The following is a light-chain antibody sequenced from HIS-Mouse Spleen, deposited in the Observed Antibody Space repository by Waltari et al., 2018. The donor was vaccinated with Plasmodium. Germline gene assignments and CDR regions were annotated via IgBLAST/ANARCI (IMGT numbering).Light chain of an antibody. Sequence: QSITISCTGTSSAVGSYNLVSWYQQHPGKAPKLMIYEGSKRPSGVSNRFSGSKSGNTASLTISGLQAEDEADYYCCSYAGSSTLFGGGTKLTVL. CDR2: EGS. CDR1: SSAVGSYNL. J-gene: IGLJ3*02. V-gene: IGLV2-23*01. CDR3: CSYAGSSTL.